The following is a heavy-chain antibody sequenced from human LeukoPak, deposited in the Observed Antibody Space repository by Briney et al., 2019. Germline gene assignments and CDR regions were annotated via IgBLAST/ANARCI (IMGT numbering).Heavy chain of an antibody. V-gene: IGHV4-39*01. J-gene: IGHJ4*02. CDR3: ARSGWPGY. CDR2: IYYSGST. Sequence: SETLSLTCTVSGGSISSSSYFWGWIRQPPGKGLEWIGSIYYSGSTYYNPSLKSRVTISVDTSKNQFSLKLSSVTAADTAVYYCARSGWPGYWGQGTLVTVSS. D-gene: IGHD6-19*01. CDR1: GGSISSSSYF.